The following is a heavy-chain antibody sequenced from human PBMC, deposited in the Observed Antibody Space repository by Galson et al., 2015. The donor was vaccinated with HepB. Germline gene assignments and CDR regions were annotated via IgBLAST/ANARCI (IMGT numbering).Heavy chain of an antibody. CDR1: GYTFTSYG. Sequence: SCKASGYTFTSYGISWVRQAPGQGLEWMGWISAYNGNTNYAQKLQGRVTMTTDTSTSTAYMELRSLRSDDTAVYYCARDKVAATSMTFDLWGQGTMVTVSS. J-gene: IGHJ3*01. D-gene: IGHD2-15*01. CDR2: ISAYNGNT. V-gene: IGHV1-18*01. CDR3: ARDKVAATSMTFDL.